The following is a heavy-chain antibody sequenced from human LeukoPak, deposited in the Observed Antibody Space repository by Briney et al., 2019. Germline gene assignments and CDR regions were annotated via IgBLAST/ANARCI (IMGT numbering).Heavy chain of an antibody. CDR1: GFPFSSYS. Sequence: GGSLRLSCAASGFPFSSYSMNWVRQAPGKGLEWVSSFSSSSSYIYYADSVKGRFTISRDNSKNTLYLQMNSLRAEDTAVYYCAKVPKVPAAPRGFDYWGQGTLVTVSS. CDR2: FSSSSSYI. V-gene: IGHV3-21*01. D-gene: IGHD2-2*01. J-gene: IGHJ4*02. CDR3: AKVPKVPAAPRGFDY.